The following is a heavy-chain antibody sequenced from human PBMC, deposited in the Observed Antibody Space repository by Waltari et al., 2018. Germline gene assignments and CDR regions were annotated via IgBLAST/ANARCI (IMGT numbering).Heavy chain of an antibody. CDR1: GYTFTGYY. Sequence: QVQLVQSGAEVKKPGASVKVSCTASGYTFTGYYMHWVRQAPGQGLEWMGRINPNSGGTNYAQKFQGRVTMTRDTSISTAYMELSRLRSDDTAVYYCARGGYYDSSGYYYNAFDIWGQGTMVTVSS. J-gene: IGHJ3*02. CDR2: INPNSGGT. CDR3: ARGGYYDSSGYYYNAFDI. D-gene: IGHD3-22*01. V-gene: IGHV1-2*06.